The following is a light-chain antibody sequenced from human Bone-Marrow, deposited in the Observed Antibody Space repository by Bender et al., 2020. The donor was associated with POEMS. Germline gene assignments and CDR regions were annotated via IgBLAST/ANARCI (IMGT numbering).Light chain of an antibody. CDR3: VAWDASLNGWV. J-gene: IGLJ3*02. V-gene: IGLV1-44*01. Sequence: QSVLTQPPSVSGTPGQRVTISCSGSGSNIGGYPVNWYQQLPGTAPRLLIYTNNERPSGVPDRFSGSNSGNTASLTVTGLQSDDEAIYFCVAWDASLNGWVFGGGTKLTVL. CDR1: GSNIGGYP. CDR2: TNN.